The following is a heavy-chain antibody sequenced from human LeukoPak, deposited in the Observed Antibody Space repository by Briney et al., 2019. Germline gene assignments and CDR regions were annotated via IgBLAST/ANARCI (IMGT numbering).Heavy chain of an antibody. J-gene: IGHJ6*03. CDR1: GGSISSYY. CDR2: IYYSGST. CDR3: ARSYYYNMDV. Sequence: SETLSLTCTVSGGSISSYYWSWIRQPPGKGLEWIGYIYYSGSTNYNPSLKSRVTISVDTSKNQFSLKLSSVTAADTAVYYCARSYYYNMDVWGKKATVTVSS. V-gene: IGHV4-59*01.